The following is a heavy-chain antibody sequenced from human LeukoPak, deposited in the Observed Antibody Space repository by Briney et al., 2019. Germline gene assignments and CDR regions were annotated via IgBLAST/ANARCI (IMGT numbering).Heavy chain of an antibody. Sequence: GGSLRLSCAASGFTFSDYYMSWIRQAPGKGLEWVSYISSSGSTIYYADSVKGRFTISRDNSKNTLYLQMNSLRAEDTAVYYCARGLDTMIVVPVGGFDYWGQGTLVTVSS. D-gene: IGHD3-22*01. CDR3: ARGLDTMIVVPVGGFDY. V-gene: IGHV3-11*01. CDR1: GFTFSDYY. CDR2: ISSSGSTI. J-gene: IGHJ4*02.